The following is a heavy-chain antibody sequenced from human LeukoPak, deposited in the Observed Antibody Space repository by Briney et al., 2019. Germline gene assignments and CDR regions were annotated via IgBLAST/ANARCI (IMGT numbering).Heavy chain of an antibody. V-gene: IGHV4-34*01. Sequence: PSETLSLTCAASGGSFFGYYWSWIRQSPGKGLEWIGEINHSGSTTYSPSLESRVTISLDTSTKHFSLKLISVTAADTAVYYCARLPRNIAVVPAAMGFDFWGQGTMVTASS. D-gene: IGHD2-2*01. J-gene: IGHJ3*01. CDR2: INHSGST. CDR3: ARLPRNIAVVPAAMGFDF. CDR1: GGSFFGYY.